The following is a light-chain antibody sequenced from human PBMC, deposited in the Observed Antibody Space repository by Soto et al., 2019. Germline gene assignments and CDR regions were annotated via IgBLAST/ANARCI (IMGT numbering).Light chain of an antibody. V-gene: IGKV3-20*01. J-gene: IGKJ3*01. Sequence: EIVLTQSPGTLSLSPGERGALSCRASQSVSSNYVAWYQQKPGQAPRLLISGASNRATGTPDRFRGSGSGTDFTLTISRLEPEDFAVYYCQQYGSSQFTFGPGTKVDIK. CDR1: QSVSSNY. CDR3: QQYGSSQFT. CDR2: GAS.